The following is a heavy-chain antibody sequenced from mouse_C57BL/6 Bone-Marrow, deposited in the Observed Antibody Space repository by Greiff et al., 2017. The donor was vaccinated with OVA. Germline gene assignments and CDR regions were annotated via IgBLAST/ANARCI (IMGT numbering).Heavy chain of an antibody. J-gene: IGHJ2*01. Sequence: VQLVESGPGLVQPSQSLSITCTVSGFSLTSYGVHWVRQSPGKGQEWLGVIWSGGSTDYNAAFISRLSNSKDNSKSQVFFKMNSLQADDTAIYYCARNGGRQLRVRFSYCFDCWGQGTTLTVSS. D-gene: IGHD3-2*02. CDR2: IWSGGST. V-gene: IGHV2-2*01. CDR3: ARNGGRQLRVRFSYCFDC. CDR1: GFSLTSYG.